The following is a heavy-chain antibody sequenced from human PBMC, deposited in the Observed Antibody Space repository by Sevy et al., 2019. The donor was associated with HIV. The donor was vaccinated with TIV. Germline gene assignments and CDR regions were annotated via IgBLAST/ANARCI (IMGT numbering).Heavy chain of an antibody. D-gene: IGHD4-17*01. CDR2: IYSGGST. J-gene: IGHJ3*02. Sequence: GGSLRLSCAASGFTVSSNYMSWVRQAPGKGLEWVSVIYSGGSTYYADSVKGRFTISRDKSKNTLYLQMNSLRAEDTAVYYCARASYGPAFDIWGQATMVTVSS. CDR3: ARASYGPAFDI. CDR1: GFTVSSNY. V-gene: IGHV3-53*01.